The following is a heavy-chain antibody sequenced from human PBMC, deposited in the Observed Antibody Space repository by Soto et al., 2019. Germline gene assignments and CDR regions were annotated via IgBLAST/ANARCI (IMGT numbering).Heavy chain of an antibody. CDR3: ASSHIAAAPYGMDV. CDR1: GYTFTSYA. CDR2: INAGNGNT. D-gene: IGHD6-13*01. Sequence: QVQLVQSGAEVKKPGASVKVSCKASGYTFTSYAMHWVRQAPGQRLEWMGWINAGNGNTKYSQKFQGRVTITRDTSASTAYMEQCSLRSEDTAVYYCASSHIAAAPYGMDVWGQGTTFTVSS. V-gene: IGHV1-3*01. J-gene: IGHJ6*02.